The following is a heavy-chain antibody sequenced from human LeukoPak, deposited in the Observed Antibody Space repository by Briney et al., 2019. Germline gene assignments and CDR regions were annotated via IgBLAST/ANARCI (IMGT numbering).Heavy chain of an antibody. CDR1: GDSVSSNSVT. Sequence: SQTLSLTCAISGDSVSSNSVTWDWIRQSPSRGLEWLGRTYYRSKWYNDYAVSVKRRITINPDTSKNQFSLQVNSVSAADTALYYCATFIEYTSSDAFDIWGQGTMVTVSS. V-gene: IGHV6-1*01. CDR3: ATFIEYTSSDAFDI. D-gene: IGHD6-6*01. CDR2: TYYRSKWYN. J-gene: IGHJ3*02.